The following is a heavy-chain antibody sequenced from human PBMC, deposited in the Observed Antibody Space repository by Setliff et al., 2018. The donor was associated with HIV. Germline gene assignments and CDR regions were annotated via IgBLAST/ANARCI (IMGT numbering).Heavy chain of an antibody. V-gene: IGHV1-2*06. Sequence: ASVKVSCKASGYTFTGYYMHWVRQAPGQGLEWMGRINPSNGDTNYAQRFQGRVTMTRDVSVSTAYMELSRLRSDDTAVYYCARGSLLGYFDWLFPDWGQGTLVTVSS. CDR3: ARGSLLGYFDWLFPD. J-gene: IGHJ4*02. CDR2: INPSNGDT. D-gene: IGHD3-9*01. CDR1: GYTFTGYY.